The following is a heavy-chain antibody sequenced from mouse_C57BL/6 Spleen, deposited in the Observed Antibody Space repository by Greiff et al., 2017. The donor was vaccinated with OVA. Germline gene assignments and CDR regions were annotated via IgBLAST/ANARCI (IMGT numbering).Heavy chain of an antibody. V-gene: IGHV1-54*01. Sequence: VQLQQSGAELVRPGTSVKVSCKASGYAFTNYLIEWVKQRPGQGLEWIGVINPGSGGTNYNEKFKGKATLTADKSSSTAYMQLSSLTSEDSAVYFCARGWSNYGGFAYWGQGTLVTVSA. CDR2: INPGSGGT. CDR3: ARGWSNYGGFAY. D-gene: IGHD2-5*01. J-gene: IGHJ3*01. CDR1: GYAFTNYL.